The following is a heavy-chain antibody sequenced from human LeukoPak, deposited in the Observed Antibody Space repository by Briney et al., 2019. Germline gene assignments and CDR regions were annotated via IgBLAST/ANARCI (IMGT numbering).Heavy chain of an antibody. CDR3: ARGQGGNYYLNYFDY. J-gene: IGHJ4*02. CDR2: FYYSGST. D-gene: IGHD1-26*01. CDR1: GNSISTYY. Sequence: SETLSLTCTVSGNSISTYYWSWIRQPPGKGLEWIGHFYYSGSTNYNPSLKSRVTISVDTSRNQFSLKLTSVTAADTAVYYCARGQGGNYYLNYFDYWGQGALVTVSS. V-gene: IGHV4-59*01.